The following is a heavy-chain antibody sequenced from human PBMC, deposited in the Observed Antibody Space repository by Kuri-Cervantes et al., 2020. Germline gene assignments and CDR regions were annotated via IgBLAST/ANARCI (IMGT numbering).Heavy chain of an antibody. Sequence: ASVKVSCKPSGYTFTSYDLNWVRQAPGQGLEWIGWINTKTGNPTYAQGFTGRFVFSLDTSVSTTYLQISSLKAEDTAVYYCARDLLLRGSKSAYWGQGTLVTVSS. D-gene: IGHD3-16*01. CDR2: INTKTGNP. CDR1: GYTFTSYD. J-gene: IGHJ4*02. CDR3: ARDLLLRGSKSAY. V-gene: IGHV7-4-1*02.